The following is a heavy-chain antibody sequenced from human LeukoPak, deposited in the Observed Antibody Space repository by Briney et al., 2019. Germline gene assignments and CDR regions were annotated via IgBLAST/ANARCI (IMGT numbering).Heavy chain of an antibody. Sequence: GGSLRLSCAASGFTFSSYARSWVRQAPGKGLEWISAISGSGGSTYYADSVKGRFTISRDNSKNTLYLQMNSLRAEDTAVHYCAKDRRGDSSGWYYFDYWGQGTLVTVSS. CDR3: AKDRRGDSSGWYYFDY. CDR2: ISGSGGST. D-gene: IGHD6-19*01. J-gene: IGHJ4*02. CDR1: GFTFSSYA. V-gene: IGHV3-23*01.